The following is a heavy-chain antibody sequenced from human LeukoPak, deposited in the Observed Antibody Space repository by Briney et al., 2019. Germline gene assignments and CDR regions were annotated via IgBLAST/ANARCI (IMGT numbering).Heavy chain of an antibody. V-gene: IGHV3-30*02. CDR1: GFTFGSYG. Sequence: GGSLRLSCAASGFTFGSYGMHWVRQAPGKGLEWVTFIRSDGSNKYYADSVKGRFTISRDNSKNTLYLQMNSLRAEDTALYYCAREQWLAYFDCWGQGTLVTVSS. CDR2: IRSDGSNK. J-gene: IGHJ4*02. D-gene: IGHD6-19*01. CDR3: AREQWLAYFDC.